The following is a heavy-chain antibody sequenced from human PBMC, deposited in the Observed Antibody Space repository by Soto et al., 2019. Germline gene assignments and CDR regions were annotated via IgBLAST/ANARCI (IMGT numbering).Heavy chain of an antibody. D-gene: IGHD2-15*01. V-gene: IGHV4-59*11. CDR1: GVSIGSHF. CDR3: AGLKYTVVTDLDI. CDR2: IYHTVNT. J-gene: IGHJ3*02. Sequence: QVQLQESGPRLVKPSETLSLTCSVSGVSIGSHFWSWIRQAPGKGPELVGYIYHTVNTNYNPALKSQITISMETSETQVAFQLSSVTAADTAVYYCAGLKYTVVTDLDIWGQGTMVTVSS.